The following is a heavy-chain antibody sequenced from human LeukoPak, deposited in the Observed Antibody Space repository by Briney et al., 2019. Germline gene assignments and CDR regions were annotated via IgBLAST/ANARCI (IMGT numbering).Heavy chain of an antibody. Sequence: SETLSLTCTVSGGSISSSSYYWGWIRQPPGKGLEWIGSIYYSGSTYYNPSLKSRVTISVDTSKNQFSLKLSSVTAADTAVYYSARCSTALFWAGFVDNWGSPWFDPWGQGTLVTVSS. CDR2: IYYSGST. CDR3: ARCSTALFWAGFVDNWGSPWFDP. D-gene: IGHD7-27*01. J-gene: IGHJ5*02. CDR1: GGSISSSSYY. V-gene: IGHV4-39*01.